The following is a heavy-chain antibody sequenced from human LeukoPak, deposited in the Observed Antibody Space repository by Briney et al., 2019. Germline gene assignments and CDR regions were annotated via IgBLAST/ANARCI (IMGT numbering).Heavy chain of an antibody. CDR1: GFTXSSYS. CDR3: ARGGDYGEIDY. Sequence: GSLRLSCAASGFTXSSYSMNGVRQAPGKGLEWVSSISSSSSYIYYADSVKGRFTISRDNAKNSLYLQMNSLRAEDTAVYYCARGGDYGEIDYWGQGTLVTVSS. J-gene: IGHJ4*02. V-gene: IGHV3-21*01. D-gene: IGHD4-17*01. CDR2: ISSSSSYI.